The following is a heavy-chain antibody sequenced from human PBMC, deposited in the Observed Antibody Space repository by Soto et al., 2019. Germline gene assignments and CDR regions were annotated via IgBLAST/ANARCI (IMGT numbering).Heavy chain of an antibody. J-gene: IGHJ2*01. D-gene: IGHD6-13*01. Sequence: GGSLRLSCAASGFTFSSYAMHWVRQAPGKGLEYVSAISSNGGSTYYANSVKGRFTISRDNSKNTLYLQMGSLRAEDMAVYYCAGGTPLEYSSRKKTGGYFDLWGRGTLVTVSS. CDR3: AGGTPLEYSSRKKTGGYFDL. CDR2: ISSNGGST. V-gene: IGHV3-64*01. CDR1: GFTFSSYA.